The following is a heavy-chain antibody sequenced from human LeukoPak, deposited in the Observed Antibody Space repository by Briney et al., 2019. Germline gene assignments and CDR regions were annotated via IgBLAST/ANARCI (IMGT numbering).Heavy chain of an antibody. V-gene: IGHV3-23*01. CDR3: AKGRGYCTGGSCYSDY. Sequence: DPGGSLRLSCTASGFTFSNYAMSWVRQAPGKGLEWVSTISGSDGSTYYADSVKGRFTISRDNSKNTLYLQMNSLRDEDTAIYYCAKGRGYCTGGSCYSDYWGQGTLVTVSS. CDR1: GFTFSNYA. D-gene: IGHD2-15*01. J-gene: IGHJ4*02. CDR2: ISGSDGST.